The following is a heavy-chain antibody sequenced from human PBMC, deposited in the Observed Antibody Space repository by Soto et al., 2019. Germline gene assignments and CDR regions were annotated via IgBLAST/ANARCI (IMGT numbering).Heavy chain of an antibody. J-gene: IGHJ3*02. V-gene: IGHV3-33*01. Sequence: GGSLRLSCAASGFTFSSYGMHWVRQAPGKGLEWVAVIWYDGSNKYYADSVKGRFTISRDNSKNTLYLQMNSLRAEDTAVYYCARDGAVAGDDAFDIWGQGTMVTVSS. CDR1: GFTFSSYG. D-gene: IGHD6-19*01. CDR3: ARDGAVAGDDAFDI. CDR2: IWYDGSNK.